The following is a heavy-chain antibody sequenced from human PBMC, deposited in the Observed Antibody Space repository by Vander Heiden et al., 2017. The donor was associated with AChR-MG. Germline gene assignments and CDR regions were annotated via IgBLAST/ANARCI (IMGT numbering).Heavy chain of an antibody. CDR2: IYYSGST. CDR3: ASRATYDFWSGPLDY. Sequence: QLPLQESGPGLVKPSATLSLPCTASGGSISSRGCYWGWIRQPPGKGLGWIRSIYYSGSTYYNPSLKSRVTISVNTSKNQFSLKLSSVTAADTAVYYCASRATYDFWSGPLDYWGQGTLVTVSS. V-gene: IGHV4-39*01. CDR1: GGSISSRGCY. D-gene: IGHD3-3*01. J-gene: IGHJ4*02.